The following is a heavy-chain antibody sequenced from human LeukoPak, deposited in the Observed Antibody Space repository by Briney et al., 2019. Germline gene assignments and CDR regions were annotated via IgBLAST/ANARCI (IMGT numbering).Heavy chain of an antibody. V-gene: IGHV1-69-2*01. D-gene: IGHD5-12*01. CDR2: VDPEDGET. CDR3: ATATGGYTDYDFYFDY. J-gene: IGHJ4*02. Sequence: ATVKISCKASGYTFTDYHMHWVQQAPGKGLEWMGRVDPEDGETIYAEKFQGRVTITADTSTDTAYMELSSLRSEDTAVYYYATATGGYTDYDFYFDYWGQGTLVTVSS. CDR1: GYTFTDYH.